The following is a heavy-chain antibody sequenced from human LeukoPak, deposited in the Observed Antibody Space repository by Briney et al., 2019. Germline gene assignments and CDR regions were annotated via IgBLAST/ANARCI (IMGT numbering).Heavy chain of an antibody. Sequence: GGSLRLSCVGSGFTFSRYGLIWVRQAPGKGLEWVANIKQDGSEKYYVDSVKGRFTISRDNAKNSLYLQMNSLRAEDTAVYYCARVDYYGSGFDYWGQGTLVTVSS. D-gene: IGHD3-10*01. CDR3: ARVDYYGSGFDY. V-gene: IGHV3-7*01. J-gene: IGHJ4*02. CDR2: IKQDGSEK. CDR1: GFTFSRYG.